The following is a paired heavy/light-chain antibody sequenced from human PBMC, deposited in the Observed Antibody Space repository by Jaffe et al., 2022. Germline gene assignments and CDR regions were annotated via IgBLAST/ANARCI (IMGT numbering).Heavy chain of an antibody. Sequence: EVQLVESGGGLVQPGGSLRLSCAASGFTFSTYNMNWVRQAPGKGLEWLSYISTSSSTIYYADSVKGRFTISRDNAKNSLYLQMNSLRAEDTAVYYCARDRDITLGRYYYYYMDVWGKGTTVTVSS. J-gene: IGHJ6*03. D-gene: IGHD3-10*01. V-gene: IGHV3-48*01. CDR1: GFTFSTYN. CDR2: ISTSSSTI. CDR3: ARDRDITLGRYYYYYMDV.
Light chain of an antibody. CDR1: QSINSY. CDR2: AAS. V-gene: IGKV1-39*01. CDR3: QQSYSTPLYT. J-gene: IGKJ2*01. Sequence: DIQMTQSPSSLSASVGDRVTITCRASQSINSYLNWYQQKPGKAPKLLIYAASSLQSGVPSRFSGSGSGTDFTLTISSLQPEDFATYYCQQSYSTPLYTFGQGTKLEIK.